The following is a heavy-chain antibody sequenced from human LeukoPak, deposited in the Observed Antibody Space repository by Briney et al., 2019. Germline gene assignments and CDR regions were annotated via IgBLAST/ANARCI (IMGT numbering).Heavy chain of an antibody. J-gene: IGHJ4*02. CDR2: ISAYNGNT. Sequence: ASVKVSCKASGYTFTSYGISWVRQAPGQGLEWMGWISAYNGNTNYAQKLQGRVTMTTDTSTSTAYMELSSLRSDDTAVYYCARDQRFLEWLLFDYWGQGTLVTVSS. D-gene: IGHD3-3*01. V-gene: IGHV1-18*01. CDR1: GYTFTSYG. CDR3: ARDQRFLEWLLFDY.